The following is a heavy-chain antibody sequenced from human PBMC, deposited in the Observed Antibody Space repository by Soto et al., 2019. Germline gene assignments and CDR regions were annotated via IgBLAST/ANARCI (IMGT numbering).Heavy chain of an antibody. CDR3: ARAISWGRYQPINWFDP. CDR2: VNHRGSS. V-gene: IGHV4-34*01. Sequence: SETLSLTCAVYGGSLSDYYWNWLRQPPGKGLEWIGEVNHRGSSSYNPSLKSRVDISVDTAMTQFSLKLRSVTAADTAIYYCARAISWGRYQPINWFDPWGQGTLVTVSS. J-gene: IGHJ5*02. CDR1: GGSLSDYY. D-gene: IGHD3-16*02.